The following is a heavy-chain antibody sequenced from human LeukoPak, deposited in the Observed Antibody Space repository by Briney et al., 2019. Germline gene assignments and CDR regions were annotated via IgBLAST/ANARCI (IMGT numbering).Heavy chain of an antibody. Sequence: SVKVSCKTSGYTLTGYYMHWVRQAPGQGLEWMGGIIPIFGTANYAQKFQGRVTITADESTSTAYMELSSLRAEDTAVYYCARDRGDYGLYWGQGTLVTVSS. J-gene: IGHJ4*02. D-gene: IGHD4-17*01. CDR1: GYTLTGYY. CDR2: IIPIFGTA. CDR3: ARDRGDYGLY. V-gene: IGHV1-69*13.